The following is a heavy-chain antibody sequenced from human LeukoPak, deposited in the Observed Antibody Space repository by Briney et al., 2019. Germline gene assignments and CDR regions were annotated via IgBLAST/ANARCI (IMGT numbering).Heavy chain of an antibody. V-gene: IGHV4-4*07. CDR3: ARDPYDSSGYYY. CDR2: IFTSGDT. CDR1: GASISTSY. J-gene: IGHJ4*02. D-gene: IGHD3-22*01. Sequence: SETLSLTCTVSGASISTSYWSWIRKPAGKGLEWIGRIFTSGDTNYNPSLKSRVTMSVDTSKHQFSLKLSSVTAADTAVYYCARDPYDSSGYYYWGQGTLVTVSS.